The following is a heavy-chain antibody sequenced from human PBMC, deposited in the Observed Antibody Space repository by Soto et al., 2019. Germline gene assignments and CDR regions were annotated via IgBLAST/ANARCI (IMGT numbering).Heavy chain of an antibody. V-gene: IGHV4-31*03. Sequence: QVQLQESGPGLVKPSQTLSLTCTVSGGSISSGGYYWSWIRQHPGKGLEWIGYIYYSGSTYYNPSLKSRVTISVDTSKNQSPLKLSSVTAADTAVYYCARERGEGAVFHHYWGQGTLVTVSS. CDR3: ARERGEGAVFHHY. J-gene: IGHJ4*02. CDR1: GGSISSGGYY. CDR2: IYYSGST. D-gene: IGHD3-10*02.